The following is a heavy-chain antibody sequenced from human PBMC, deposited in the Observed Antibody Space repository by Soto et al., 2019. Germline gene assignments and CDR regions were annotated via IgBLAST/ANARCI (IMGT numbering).Heavy chain of an antibody. J-gene: IGHJ4*02. Sequence: SQTLSHTCAISGVSVSSRSAAWNWIRQSPSRGLEWLGRTYYRSKWYNEYAVPVKSRITINPDTSKNQFSLQLNSVTPEDTAMYYCARTQSVFDYWGQGTQVTVSS. CDR3: ARTQSVFDY. CDR1: GVSVSSRSAA. CDR2: TYYRSKWYN. V-gene: IGHV6-1*01.